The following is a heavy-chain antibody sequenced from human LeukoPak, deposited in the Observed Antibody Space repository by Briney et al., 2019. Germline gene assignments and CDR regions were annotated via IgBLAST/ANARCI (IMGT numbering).Heavy chain of an antibody. J-gene: IGHJ3*01. V-gene: IGHV4-61*02. CDR3: AGRGSSSGTFDV. Sequence: SQTLSLTCTVSGGSISNLDYYWTWIRQPAGKRLEWIGRIYTSGGTNYNPSLKSRVTMSVDKSKNQISLNLASLTAADTALYYSAGRGSSSGTFDVWGPGTFVTVSS. CDR1: GGSISNLDYY. CDR2: IYTSGGT. D-gene: IGHD2-2*01.